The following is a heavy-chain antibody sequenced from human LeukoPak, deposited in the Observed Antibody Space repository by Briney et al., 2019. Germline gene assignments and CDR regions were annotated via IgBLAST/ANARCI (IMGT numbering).Heavy chain of an antibody. CDR2: ISVINNANT. CDR1: GYTFISYG. D-gene: IGHD2-21*02. Sequence: EASVKVSCKASGYTFISYGINWVRQAPGQGLEWMGWISVINNANTRYAQNFQGRLTMTIDTSTTTAYMELRSLRSDDTAVYYCSREFPFCGADCFSGVFDIWGQGTMVTVSS. V-gene: IGHV1-18*01. J-gene: IGHJ3*02. CDR3: SREFPFCGADCFSGVFDI.